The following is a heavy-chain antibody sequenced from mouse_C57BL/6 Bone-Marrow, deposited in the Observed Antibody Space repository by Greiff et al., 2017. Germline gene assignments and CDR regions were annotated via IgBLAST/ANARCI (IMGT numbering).Heavy chain of an antibody. D-gene: IGHD2-4*01. CDR1: GFTFSDAW. CDR3: SPLYDYDGDWFAY. V-gene: IGHV6-6*01. CDR2: IRNKANNHAT. J-gene: IGHJ3*01. Sequence: EVKLMESGGGLVQPGGSMKLSCAASGFTFSDAWMDWVRQSPEKGLEWVAEIRNKANNHATYYAESVKGRFTISRDDSKSSVYLQMNSFRAEDSGSYYYSPLYDYDGDWFAYWGQGTLVTVSA.